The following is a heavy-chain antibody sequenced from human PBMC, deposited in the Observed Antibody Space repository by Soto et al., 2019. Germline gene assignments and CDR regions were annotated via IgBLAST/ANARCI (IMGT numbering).Heavy chain of an antibody. CDR2: INPNSGGT. J-gene: IGHJ6*02. V-gene: IGHV1-2*04. CDR1: GYTFTGYY. D-gene: IGHD2-21*01. Sequence: ASVKVSCKASGYTFTGYYMPWVRQAPGQGLEWMGWINPNSGGTNYAQKFQGWVTMTRDTSISTAYMELSRLRSDDTAVYYCASDFPGANSGHHYYYYGMDVWGQGTTVTVSS. CDR3: ASDFPGANSGHHYYYYGMDV.